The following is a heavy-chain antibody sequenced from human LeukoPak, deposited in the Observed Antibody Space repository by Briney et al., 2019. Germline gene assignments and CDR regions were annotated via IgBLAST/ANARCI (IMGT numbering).Heavy chain of an antibody. CDR2: ISYDGSNK. J-gene: IGHJ1*01. D-gene: IGHD2-21*02. V-gene: IGHV3-30*04. CDR1: GFTFSSYA. CDR3: AKDPPYCGGDCYSYFQH. Sequence: GGSLRLSCAASGFTFSSYAMHWVRQAPGKGLEWVAVISYDGSNKYYADSVKGRFTISRDNSKNTLYLQMNSLRAEDTAVYYCAKDPPYCGGDCYSYFQHWGQGTLVTVSS.